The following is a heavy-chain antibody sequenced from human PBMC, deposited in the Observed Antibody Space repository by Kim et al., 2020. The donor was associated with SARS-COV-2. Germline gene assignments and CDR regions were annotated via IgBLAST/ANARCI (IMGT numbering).Heavy chain of an antibody. CDR3: AKDSTSGSGYSSARYTYFYGMVV. CDR1: GFTFDDYA. V-gene: IGHV3-43*02. Sequence: GGSLRLSCAASGFTFDDYAMHWVRQVPGKGLEWVSLISADSGTTYYADSVKGRFTISRHNSKSSLYLQMNSLTTEDTALYYCAKDSTSGSGYSSARYTYFYGMVVWGKGTTVTVSS. J-gene: IGHJ6*04. CDR2: ISADSGTT. D-gene: IGHD5-12*01.